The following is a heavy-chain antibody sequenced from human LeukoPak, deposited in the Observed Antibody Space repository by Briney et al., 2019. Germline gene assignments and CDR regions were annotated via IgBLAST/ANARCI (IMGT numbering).Heavy chain of an antibody. CDR3: AKGEGGELRYFDWLFLGFDY. D-gene: IGHD3-9*01. J-gene: IGHJ4*02. CDR1: GFTFSSYG. V-gene: IGHV3-30*18. Sequence: GGSLRLSCAASGFTFSSYGMHWVRQAPGKGLEWVAVISYDGSNKYYADSVKGRFTISRDNSKNTLYLQMNSLRAEDTAVYYCAKGEGGELRYFDWLFLGFDYWGQGTLVTVSS. CDR2: ISYDGSNK.